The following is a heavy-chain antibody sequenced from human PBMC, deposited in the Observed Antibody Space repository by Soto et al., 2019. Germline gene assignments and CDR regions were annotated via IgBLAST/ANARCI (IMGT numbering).Heavy chain of an antibody. D-gene: IGHD6-13*01. J-gene: IGHJ4*02. CDR1: GYSISSGYY. V-gene: IGHV4-38-2*01. CDR3: ARLRPYSSSWYGNYFDY. Sequence: PSETLSLTCAVSGYSISSGYYWGWIRQPPGKGLEWIGSIYHSGSTYYNPSLKSRVTISVDTSKNQFSLKLSSVTAADTAVYYCARLRPYSSSWYGNYFDYWGQGTLVTVSS. CDR2: IYHSGST.